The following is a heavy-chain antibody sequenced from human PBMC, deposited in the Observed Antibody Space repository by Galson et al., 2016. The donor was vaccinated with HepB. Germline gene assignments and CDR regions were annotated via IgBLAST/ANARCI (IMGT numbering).Heavy chain of an antibody. V-gene: IGHV3-7*03. CDR1: GFIFSNYW. J-gene: IGHJ6*02. D-gene: IGHD3-10*01. CDR2: IAEDGSEK. Sequence: SLRLSCAASGFIFSNYWMSWVRQAPGKGLEWVANIAEDGSEKYYADAVKGRLTISRDNARNSLFLQMNSLSAEDTAVYYCAKNFPYDFGPGSTAGMDVWGQGTTVTFSS. CDR3: AKNFPYDFGPGSTAGMDV.